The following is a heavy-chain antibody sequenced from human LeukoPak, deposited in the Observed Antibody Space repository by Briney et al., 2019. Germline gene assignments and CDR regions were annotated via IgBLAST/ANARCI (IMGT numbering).Heavy chain of an antibody. CDR2: INHSGST. V-gene: IGHV4-34*01. J-gene: IGHJ5*02. Sequence: SETLSLTCAVYGGSFSGYYWSWIRQPPGKGLEWIGEINHSGSTNYNPSLKSRVTISVDTSKNQFSLKLSSVSAADTAVYYCASCPNWFDPWGQGTLVTVSS. CDR3: ASCPNWFDP. CDR1: GGSFSGYY.